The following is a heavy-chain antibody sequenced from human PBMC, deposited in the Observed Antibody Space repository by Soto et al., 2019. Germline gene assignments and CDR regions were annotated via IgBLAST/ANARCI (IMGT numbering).Heavy chain of an antibody. CDR2: ISYDGNNK. CDR1: GFKFSTYG. Sequence: QVQLVESGGGVVQPGRSLRLSCGASGFKFSTYGMHWVRQAPGKGLEWVAVISYDGNNKDYADSVKGRFTISRDNAKNTSYLQMNSLRAEAMAVYDCAKGIVGYVFGVQDYYFGMDVWGQGTTVAVSS. CDR3: AKGIVGYVFGVQDYYFGMDV. D-gene: IGHD1-26*01. J-gene: IGHJ6*02. V-gene: IGHV3-30*18.